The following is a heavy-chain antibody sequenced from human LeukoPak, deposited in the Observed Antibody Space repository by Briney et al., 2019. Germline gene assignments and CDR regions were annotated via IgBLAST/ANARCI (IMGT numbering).Heavy chain of an antibody. CDR1: GFTSSSYS. CDR2: ISSSSSYI. J-gene: IGHJ4*02. V-gene: IGHV3-21*01. CDR3: TRDSLGVALDY. D-gene: IGHD3-10*01. Sequence: GGSLRLSCAASGFTSSSYSMNWVRQAPGKGLEWVSSISSSSSYIYYADSVKGRFTISRDNAKNSLYLQMNSLRAEDTAVYYCTRDSLGVALDYWGQGTLVTVSS.